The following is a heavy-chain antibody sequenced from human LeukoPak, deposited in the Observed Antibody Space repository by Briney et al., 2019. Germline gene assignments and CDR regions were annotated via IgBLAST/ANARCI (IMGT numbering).Heavy chain of an antibody. J-gene: IGHJ4*02. CDR1: GFTLSSYS. Sequence: PGGSLRLSCAASGFTLSSYSMNWVRHAPGKGLECVSYISTSGNYIYYSDSVKGRFTISRDNAKNSLYLQMHSLRADDTAVYYCARGAYNSGGTLEIWGQGTLVTVSS. CDR3: ARGAYNSGGTLEI. CDR2: ISTSGNYI. D-gene: IGHD3-22*01. V-gene: IGHV3-21*01.